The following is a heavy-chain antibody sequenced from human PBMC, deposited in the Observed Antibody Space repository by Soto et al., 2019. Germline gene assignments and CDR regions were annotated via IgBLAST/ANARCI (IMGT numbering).Heavy chain of an antibody. D-gene: IGHD6-19*01. V-gene: IGHV1-8*01. CDR1: GYTFTSYD. J-gene: IGHJ4*02. CDR3: VRDSSIAVAGGDLLDY. CDR2: KNPNSGNT. Sequence: QVQLVQSGAEVKKPGASVKVSCKASGYTFTSYDINWVRQATGQGLEWMGWKNPNSGNTGYAQKFQGRVTMTRNTSISTAYMELSSLRSEDTAVYYCVRDSSIAVAGGDLLDYWGQGTLVTVSS.